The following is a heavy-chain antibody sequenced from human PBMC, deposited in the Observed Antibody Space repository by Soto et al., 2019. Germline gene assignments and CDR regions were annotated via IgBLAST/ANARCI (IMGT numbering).Heavy chain of an antibody. CDR2: IYWNDDK. J-gene: IGHJ5*02. CDR3: AHHTITPATNWFDP. V-gene: IGHV2-5*01. D-gene: IGHD2-2*01. CDR1: GFSLTTSGVG. Sequence: SGPTLVNPTQTLTLTCTFSGFSLTTSGVGVGWIRQPPGKALEWLALIYWNDDKRYSPSLRGRLTITEDTSKNQVVLAMTNMDPVDTATYYCAHHTITPATNWFDPWGLGTLVTVSS.